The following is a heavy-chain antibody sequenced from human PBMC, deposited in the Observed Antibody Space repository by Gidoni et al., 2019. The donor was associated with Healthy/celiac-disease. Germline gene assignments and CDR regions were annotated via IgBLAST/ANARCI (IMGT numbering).Heavy chain of an antibody. D-gene: IGHD6-13*01. CDR3: ARESAFIAAALTFDP. CDR1: GYTFTSYG. CDR2: ISAYNGNT. Sequence: QVQLVQSGAEVKKPGASVKVSCKASGYTFTSYGISWVRQAPGQGLEWMGWISAYNGNTNYAQKLQGRVTMTTDTSTSTDYMELRSLRSDDTAVYYCARESAFIAAALTFDPWGQGTLVTVSS. J-gene: IGHJ5*02. V-gene: IGHV1-18*04.